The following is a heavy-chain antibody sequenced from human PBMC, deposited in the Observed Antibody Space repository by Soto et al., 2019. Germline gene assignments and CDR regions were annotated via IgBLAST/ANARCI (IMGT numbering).Heavy chain of an antibody. CDR3: ARKVLGSTSRPDWWYFDL. Sequence: EVQLLESGGGLVQPGGSLRLSCVGSGFTFINYAMNWVRQTPGKGLEWVSTIRGGGDRTFDADTVKGRFTISRDNSKNTVNLQMNSLRADDTAVYYFARKVLGSTSRPDWWYFDLWGRGTLVTVSS. CDR2: IRGGGDRT. J-gene: IGHJ2*01. D-gene: IGHD2-2*01. V-gene: IGHV3-23*01. CDR1: GFTFINYA.